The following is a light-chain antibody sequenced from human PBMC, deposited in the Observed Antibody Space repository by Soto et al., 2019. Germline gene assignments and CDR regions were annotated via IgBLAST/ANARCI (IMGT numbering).Light chain of an antibody. CDR3: QQDGSSPLT. CDR2: GAS. CDR1: QSVSSSY. V-gene: IGKV3-20*01. Sequence: EIVLTQSPGTLSLSPGERATLSCRASQSVSSSYLAGYQQKPGQAPRLLIYGASSMATGIPDRFSGSGSGTDFTLTISRLEPEDFAVYYCQQDGSSPLTFGGGTKVEIK. J-gene: IGKJ4*01.